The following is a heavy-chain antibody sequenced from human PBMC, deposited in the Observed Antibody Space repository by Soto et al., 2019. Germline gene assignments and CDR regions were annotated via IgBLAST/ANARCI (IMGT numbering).Heavy chain of an antibody. Sequence: SETLSLTCTVSGGSFKSGSYSWSWIRQPPGKGLEWIGYVYHPGRTSYNPSLKRRVSISMDTSKNQFSLNLDSVTAADTAVYFCARDFAYFDSWGQGTLVTVSS. CDR2: VYHPGRT. CDR1: GGSFKSGSYS. CDR3: ARDFAYFDS. J-gene: IGHJ4*02. D-gene: IGHD3-3*01. V-gene: IGHV4-61*01.